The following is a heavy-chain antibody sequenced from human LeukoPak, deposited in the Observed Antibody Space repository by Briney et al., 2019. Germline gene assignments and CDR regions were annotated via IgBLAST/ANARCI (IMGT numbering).Heavy chain of an antibody. Sequence: PGGSLRLSCAASGFTVSSNYMSWVRQAPGKGLEWVSAISGSGGSTYYADSVKGRFTISRDNSKNTLYLQMNSLRAEDTAVYYCANSDDYGDYYWGQGTLVTVSS. V-gene: IGHV3-23*01. D-gene: IGHD4-17*01. CDR2: ISGSGGST. J-gene: IGHJ4*02. CDR1: GFTVSSNY. CDR3: ANSDDYGDYY.